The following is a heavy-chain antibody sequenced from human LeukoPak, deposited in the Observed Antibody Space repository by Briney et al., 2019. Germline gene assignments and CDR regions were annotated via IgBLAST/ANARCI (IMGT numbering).Heavy chain of an antibody. CDR3: AKMGTYCGGDCPVGGL. CDR2: IKQDGSDK. Sequence: PGGSLRLSCAASGFSFSTYWMSWVRQAPGKGLQWMASIKQDGSDKYYVDSVMGRFTISRDNAKNSLYLQMNSLRAEDAAVYYCAKMGTYCGGDCPVGGLWGQGTLVTVSS. CDR1: GFSFSTYW. V-gene: IGHV3-7*01. J-gene: IGHJ4*02. D-gene: IGHD2-21*02.